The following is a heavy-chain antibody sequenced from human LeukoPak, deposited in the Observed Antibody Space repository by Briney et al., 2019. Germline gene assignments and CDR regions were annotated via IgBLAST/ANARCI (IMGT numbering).Heavy chain of an antibody. D-gene: IGHD3-10*01. CDR2: ISSTGATI. CDR1: GFTFSSNG. V-gene: IGHV3-48*02. Sequence: PGGSLRLSCAASGFTFSSNGVNWVRQAPGKGLDFIAYISSTGATIYYADSLKGRFTISRDNARNSLYLQMNSLRDEDTAVYFCARANSLMVRGVISYFDSWGQGTLVTVS. CDR3: ARANSLMVRGVISYFDS. J-gene: IGHJ4*02.